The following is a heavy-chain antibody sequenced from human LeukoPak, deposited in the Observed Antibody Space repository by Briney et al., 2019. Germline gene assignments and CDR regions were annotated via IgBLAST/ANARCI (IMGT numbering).Heavy chain of an antibody. CDR1: GFTFSSSW. CDR3: TRGNLAAGGAFDI. CDR2: IHREESSI. J-gene: IGHJ3*02. D-gene: IGHD6-25*01. V-gene: IGHV3-74*01. Sequence: GGSLRLSCAVSGFTFSSSWIHWVRQDPGKGLVWVSRIHREESSISYADSVKGRFTISRDNAKNTLYLQMNSLRAEDTAVYYCTRGNLAAGGAFDIWGQGTVVTVSS.